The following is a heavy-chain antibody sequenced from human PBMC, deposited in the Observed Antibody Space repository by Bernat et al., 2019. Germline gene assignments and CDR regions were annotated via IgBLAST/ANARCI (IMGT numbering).Heavy chain of an antibody. D-gene: IGHD4-4*01. CDR2: INHSGST. CDR1: DGAFSTYY. Sequence: QVQLQQWGAGLLKPSETLSLTCAVSDGAFSTYYWGWIRQPPGKGLEWIGEINHSGSTNYNPSLKSRVTMSVDTSRNRFSLKLSSVTAADSDIYFCARGGVENRNYGGLFDSWGQGTLLTVSS. J-gene: IGHJ4*02. V-gene: IGHV4-34*02. CDR3: ARGGVENRNYGGLFDS.